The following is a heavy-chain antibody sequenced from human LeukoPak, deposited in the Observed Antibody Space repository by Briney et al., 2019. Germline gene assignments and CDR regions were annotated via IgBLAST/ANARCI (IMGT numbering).Heavy chain of an antibody. CDR1: GGSISSYY. CDR2: IYTSGST. J-gene: IGHJ6*02. D-gene: IGHD4-23*01. V-gene: IGHV4-4*07. CDR3: AIELGGKKPHYYYYGMDV. Sequence: SETLSLTCTVSGGSISSYYWSWIRQPAGKGLEWIGRIYTSGSTNYTPSLKSRVTISVDTSKNQFSLKLSSVTAADTAVYYCAIELGGKKPHYYYYGMDVWGQGNTGTVSS.